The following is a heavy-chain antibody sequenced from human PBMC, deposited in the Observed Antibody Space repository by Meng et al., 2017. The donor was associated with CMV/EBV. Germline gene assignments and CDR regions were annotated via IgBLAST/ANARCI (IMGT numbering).Heavy chain of an antibody. D-gene: IGHD6-13*01. V-gene: IGHV1-8*01. CDR1: YNFTSYD. J-gene: IGHJ5*02. CDR3: ARGPYSSSWYGYWFDP. CDR2: MNPNSGNT. Sequence: YNFTSYDIHWVRQATGQGLEWMGWMNPNSGNTGYAQKFQGRVTMTRNTSISTAYMELSSLRSEDTAVYYCARGPYSSSWYGYWFDPWGQGTLVTVSS.